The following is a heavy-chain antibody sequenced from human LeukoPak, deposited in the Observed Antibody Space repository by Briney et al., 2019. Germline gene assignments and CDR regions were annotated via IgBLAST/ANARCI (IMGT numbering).Heavy chain of an antibody. J-gene: IGHJ4*02. Sequence: SQTLSLTCTVSGGSISSGDYYWSWIRQPPGKGLEWIGYIYYSGSTYYNPSLKSRVTISVDTSKNQFSLKLSSVTAADTAVYYCARLSREKGGIAARLFDYWGQGTLVTVSS. CDR1: GGSISSGDYY. CDR2: IYYSGST. D-gene: IGHD6-6*01. CDR3: ARLSREKGGIAARLFDY. V-gene: IGHV4-30-4*08.